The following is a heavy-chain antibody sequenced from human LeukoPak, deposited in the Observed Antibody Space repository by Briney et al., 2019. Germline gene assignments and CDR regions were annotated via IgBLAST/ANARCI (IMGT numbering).Heavy chain of an antibody. J-gene: IGHJ6*03. CDR1: GGSISSYY. CDR3: ARDRVGQQLVGRKYYYYFMDV. Sequence: SETLSLTATVSGGSISSYYWSWIPQPPGKGLVWMGNMYCSGSTNYNPSLKSRTTISVDMTKTPDSLKLRSVSAAATALYYCARDRVGQQLVGRKYYYYFMDVWSKGKTVTITS. CDR2: MYCSGST. V-gene: IGHV4-59*01. D-gene: IGHD6-13*01.